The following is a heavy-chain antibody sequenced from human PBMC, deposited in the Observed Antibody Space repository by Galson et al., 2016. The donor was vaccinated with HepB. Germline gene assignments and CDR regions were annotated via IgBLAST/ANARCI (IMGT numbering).Heavy chain of an antibody. Sequence: SVKVSCKAFGYTFTTYAIHWVRQAPGQRLEWMGWINAGNGNTKYSQKFQGRVTITRDTSASTVYMRLTSLRSEDTALYYCARGLDDYDDYGLDYWGQGTLVTVSS. CDR1: GYTFTTYA. D-gene: IGHD4-17*01. J-gene: IGHJ4*02. CDR3: ARGLDDYDDYGLDY. V-gene: IGHV1-3*01. CDR2: INAGNGNT.